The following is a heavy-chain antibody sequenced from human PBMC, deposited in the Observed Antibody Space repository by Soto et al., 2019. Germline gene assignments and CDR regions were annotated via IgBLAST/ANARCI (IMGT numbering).Heavy chain of an antibody. CDR1: GGTFSSYA. CDR3: ARGGRLGFLEWLFDY. Sequence: ASVKVSCKASGGTFSSYAISWVRQAPGQGLEWMGGIIPIFGTANYAQKFQGRVTITADESTSTAYMELSSLRPEDTAVYYCARGGRLGFLEWLFDYWGQGTLVTVSS. J-gene: IGHJ4*02. D-gene: IGHD3-3*02. V-gene: IGHV1-69*13. CDR2: IIPIFGTA.